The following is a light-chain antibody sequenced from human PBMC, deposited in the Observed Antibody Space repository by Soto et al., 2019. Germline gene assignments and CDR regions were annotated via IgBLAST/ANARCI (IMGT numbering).Light chain of an antibody. CDR3: GAWDDSLSGVV. Sequence: QSVLTQPPSASGTPGQRVSISCSGSSSNIGSNFVYWYQQLPGTAPKLLIYRSNQRPSGVPDRFSGSKSGTSASLAISGLRSEDEADYYCGAWDDSLSGVVFGGGTKLTVL. V-gene: IGLV1-47*01. CDR2: RSN. J-gene: IGLJ2*01. CDR1: SSNIGSNF.